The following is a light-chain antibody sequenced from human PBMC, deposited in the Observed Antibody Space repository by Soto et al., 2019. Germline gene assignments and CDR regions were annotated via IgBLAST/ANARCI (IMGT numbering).Light chain of an antibody. V-gene: IGKV1-17*01. Sequence: DIQMTQAPSSLSASVGVRVTITCRASQSIRNDLGWYQQKPGKAPKRLIYAASTLQNGVPSRFTGSGSGTEFTLTISSLQPEDFATYYCQHHNSYLALTFGGGTKVEIK. CDR1: QSIRND. CDR2: AAS. J-gene: IGKJ4*01. CDR3: QHHNSYLALT.